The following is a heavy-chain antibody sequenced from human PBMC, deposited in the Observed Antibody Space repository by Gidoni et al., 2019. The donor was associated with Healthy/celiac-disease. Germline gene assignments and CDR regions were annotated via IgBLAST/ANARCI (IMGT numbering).Heavy chain of an antibody. D-gene: IGHD4-4*01. V-gene: IGHV1-69*01. Sequence: LEWVGGIIPIFGTANYAQKFQGRVTITADESTRTAYMELSSLRPEDTAVYYCARGGCCNSLSTHYYYYYLDVWGKGTTVTVSS. J-gene: IGHJ6*03. CDR2: IIPIFGTA. CDR3: ARGGCCNSLSTHYYYYYLDV.